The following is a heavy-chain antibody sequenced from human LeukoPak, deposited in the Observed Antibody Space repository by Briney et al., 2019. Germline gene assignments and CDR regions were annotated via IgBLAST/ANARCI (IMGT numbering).Heavy chain of an antibody. CDR1: GYSFTGYY. Sequence: ASVKVSCKASGYSFTGYYMHWVRQAPGQGLEWMGWINPNSGGTNYAQKFQGRVTMTRDTSISTAYMELSSLRFDDTAIYYCARESDTFDIWGQGTMVTVS. J-gene: IGHJ3*02. CDR2: INPNSGGT. CDR3: ARESDTFDI. V-gene: IGHV1-2*02.